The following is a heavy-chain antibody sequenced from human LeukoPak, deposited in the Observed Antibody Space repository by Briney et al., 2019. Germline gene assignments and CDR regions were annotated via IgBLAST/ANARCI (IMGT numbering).Heavy chain of an antibody. CDR1: GGSISSYF. CDR2: IYYSGST. CDR3: ARSSSSWIFDY. D-gene: IGHD6-13*01. Sequence: PSETLSLTCTVSGGSISSYFWSWIRQPPGKGLEWIGYIYYSGSTNYNPSLKSRVTMSVDTSKNQFSLKLTSVTAADTAVYYCARSSSSWIFDYWGQGTLVTVSS. J-gene: IGHJ4*02. V-gene: IGHV4-59*12.